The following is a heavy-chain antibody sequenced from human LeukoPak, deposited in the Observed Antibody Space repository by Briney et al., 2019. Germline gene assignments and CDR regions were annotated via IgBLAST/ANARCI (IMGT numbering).Heavy chain of an antibody. CDR2: FNPNSGGT. CDR1: GYTFTGYS. J-gene: IGHJ4*02. D-gene: IGHD3-3*01. Sequence: ASVKVSCKASGYTFTGYSIHWVRQAPGQGLEWMGWFNPNSGGTNYAQKFQDRVTMTRDTSINTAYMELSRLRFDDTAVYYCARGGGTISGVVDYWGQGILVTVSS. CDR3: ARGGGTISGVVDY. V-gene: IGHV1-2*02.